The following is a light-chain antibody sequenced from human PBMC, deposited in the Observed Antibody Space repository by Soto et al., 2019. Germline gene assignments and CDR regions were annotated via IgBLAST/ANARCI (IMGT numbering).Light chain of an antibody. J-gene: IGLJ1*01. Sequence: QSVLTQPPSASGAPGQSVTTSCTGTSSDVGGYDYVSWYQQHPGKAPKLMIYEVTMRPSGVSDRFSGSKSGNTASLTVSGLQAEDEADYYCSSYTGGNPSYVFXTGTKVPVL. V-gene: IGLV2-8*01. CDR1: SSDVGGYDY. CDR3: SSYTGGNPSYV. CDR2: EVT.